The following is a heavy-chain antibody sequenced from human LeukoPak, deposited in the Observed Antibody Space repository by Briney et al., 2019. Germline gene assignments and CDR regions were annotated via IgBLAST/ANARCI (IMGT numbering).Heavy chain of an antibody. CDR2: INPGGSGR. J-gene: IGHJ4*02. V-gene: IGHV3-7*01. CDR1: GLSFTSYW. D-gene: IGHD2-8*01. CDR3: ARDGEGCSKGVCSLFRY. Sequence: PGGSLRLSCAASGLSFTSYWMTWVRQAPGKGLQWVANINPGGSGRSYVDSVKGRFTISRDNAKNSLYLQMNSLRAEDTAVYYCARDGEGCSKGVCSLFRYWGQGSLVTVSS.